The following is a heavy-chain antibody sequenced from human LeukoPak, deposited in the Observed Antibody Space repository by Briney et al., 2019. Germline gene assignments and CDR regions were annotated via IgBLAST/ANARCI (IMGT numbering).Heavy chain of an antibody. D-gene: IGHD5-24*01. V-gene: IGHV4-31*03. Sequence: SEPLSLTCTVSGGSISSGGYYWSWIRQHPGKGLEWIGYIYYSGSTYYNPSLKSRVTISVDTSKNQFSLKLSSVTAADTAVYYCARDRRRHGESYFDYWGQGTLVTVSS. CDR3: ARDRRRHGESYFDY. CDR1: GGSISSGGYY. CDR2: IYYSGST. J-gene: IGHJ4*02.